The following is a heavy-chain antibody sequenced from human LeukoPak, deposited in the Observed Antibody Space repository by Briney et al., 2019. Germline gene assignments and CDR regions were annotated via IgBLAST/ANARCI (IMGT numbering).Heavy chain of an antibody. V-gene: IGHV4-30-2*01. D-gene: IGHD4-17*01. CDR1: GGSISSGGYS. CDR3: ARFRGNDYGAFDY. J-gene: IGHJ4*02. Sequence: PSETLSLTCAVSGGSISSGGYSWSWIRQPPGKGLEWIGYIYHSGSTYYNPSLKSRVTISVDRSKNQFSLKLSSVTAADTAEYYCARFRGNDYGAFDYWGQGTLVTVSS. CDR2: IYHSGST.